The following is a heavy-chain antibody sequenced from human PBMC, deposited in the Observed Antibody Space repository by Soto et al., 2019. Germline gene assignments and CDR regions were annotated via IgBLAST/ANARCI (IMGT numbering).Heavy chain of an antibody. D-gene: IGHD2-2*02. V-gene: IGHV3-30*07. CDR2: TSYDGNKK. CDR3: VREGGVPSAIGHYYYGIDV. J-gene: IGHJ6*02. CDR1: GFTYTKFD. Sequence: SLILSSPPSGFTYTKFDMHWVRQAPCKSLHWVAVTSYDGNKKYYAASVKGRFNISRDNSNNTLHMQMNNLRDDDTAIYYCVREGGVPSAIGHYYYGIDVWGQGTAVTVS.